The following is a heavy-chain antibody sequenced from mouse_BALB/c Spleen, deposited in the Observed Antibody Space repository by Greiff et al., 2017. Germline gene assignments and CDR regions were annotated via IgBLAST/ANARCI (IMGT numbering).Heavy chain of an antibody. CDR3: TRDYYGSSSAWFAY. D-gene: IGHD1-1*01. CDR2: ISNGGGST. V-gene: IGHV5-12-2*01. Sequence: DVHLVESGGGLVQPGGSLKLSCAASGFTFSSYTMSWVRQTPEKRLEWVAYISNGGGSTYYPDTVKGRFTISRDNAKNTLYLQMSSLKSEDTAMYYCTRDYYGSSSAWFAYWGQGTLVTVSA. CDR1: GFTFSSYT. J-gene: IGHJ3*01.